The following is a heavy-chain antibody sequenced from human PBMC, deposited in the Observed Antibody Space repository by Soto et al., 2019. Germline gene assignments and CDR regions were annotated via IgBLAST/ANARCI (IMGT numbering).Heavy chain of an antibody. D-gene: IGHD2-15*01. CDR2: IRSKANSYAT. J-gene: IGHJ6*03. CDR3: TRQRVGYGSGGSCYSIARGYYYYMDV. V-gene: IGHV3-73*01. CDR1: GFTFSGSA. Sequence: GGSLRLSCAASGFTFSGSAMHWVRQASGKGLEWVGRIRSKANSYATAYAASVKGRFTISRDDLKNTAYLQMNSLKTEDTAVYYCTRQRVGYGSGGSCYSIARGYYYYMDVWGKGTTVTVSS.